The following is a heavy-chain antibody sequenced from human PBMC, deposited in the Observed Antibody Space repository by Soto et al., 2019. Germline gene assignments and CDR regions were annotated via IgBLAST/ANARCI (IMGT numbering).Heavy chain of an antibody. V-gene: IGHV4-39*01. CDR3: AGQGYCSSTSCYGS. CDR1: GGSISSSSYY. J-gene: IGHJ5*02. Sequence: QLQLQESGPGLVKPSETLSLTCTVSGGSISSSSYYWGWIRQPPGKGLEWIGSIYYSGSTYYNPSLKSRVTISVDTSKNQFSLKLSSVTAADTAVYYCAGQGYCSSTSCYGSWGQGTLVTVSS. CDR2: IYYSGST. D-gene: IGHD2-2*01.